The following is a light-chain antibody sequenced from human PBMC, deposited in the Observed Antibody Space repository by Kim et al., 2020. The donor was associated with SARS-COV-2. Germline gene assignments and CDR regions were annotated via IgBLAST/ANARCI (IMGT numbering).Light chain of an antibody. CDR2: AAS. J-gene: IGKJ4*01. Sequence: DIQITQSPSSLAASVGDRVTIACRASQSINTYLNWYQQKPGEAPKLLIYAASTLQSGVPSRFSGSGSGTDFTLNISSLQPEDFAIYYCQQSHTAPLLTFGGGTKVDIK. CDR1: QSINTY. CDR3: QQSHTAPLLT. V-gene: IGKV1-39*01.